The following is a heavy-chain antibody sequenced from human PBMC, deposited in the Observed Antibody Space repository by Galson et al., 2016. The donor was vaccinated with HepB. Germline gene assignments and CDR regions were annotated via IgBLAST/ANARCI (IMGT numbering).Heavy chain of an antibody. CDR3: GKDWGSLWESSGKGMDV. J-gene: IGHJ6*02. Sequence: SLRLSCAASGFTFDDYTMHWVRQAPGKGLEWVALISWDGRSPDYADSVRGRFTISRDNRQNLLYLQMNDLTSEDTALYYGGKDWGSLWESSGKGMDVWGQGTVVTVSS. V-gene: IGHV3-43*01. CDR1: GFTFDDYT. D-gene: IGHD3-10*01. CDR2: ISWDGRSP.